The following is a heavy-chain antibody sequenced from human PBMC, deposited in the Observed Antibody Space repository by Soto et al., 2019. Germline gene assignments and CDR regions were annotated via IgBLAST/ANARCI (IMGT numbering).Heavy chain of an antibody. CDR2: ISRDGTNT. D-gene: IGHD3-22*01. Sequence: VGSLRLSCAASGFTFDDYNMHWVRQAPGKGLEWVSLISRDGTNTNYAESVKGRFTISRDNSKNSLYLQMNSLRTEDTALYYCVKETYYYDLSSYYPLGSWGHGTLVTGSS. CDR1: GFTFDDYN. V-gene: IGHV3-43*01. CDR3: VKETYYYDLSSYYPLGS. J-gene: IGHJ5*01.